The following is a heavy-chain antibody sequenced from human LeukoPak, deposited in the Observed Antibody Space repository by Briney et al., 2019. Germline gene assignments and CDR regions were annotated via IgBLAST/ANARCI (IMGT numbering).Heavy chain of an antibody. V-gene: IGHV4-39*01. CDR1: GASISSRSYY. D-gene: IGHD3-22*01. CDR3: ARLEDSGGYRFGH. CDR2: MYYSGST. Sequence: KPSETLSLTCTVSGASISSRSYYWGWIRQSPGKGLEWIGNMYYSGSTHYSPSLNSRVTISRQTSKNQVSLKLSSVTAADSAVYYCARLEDSGGYRFGHWGQGALVTVSS. J-gene: IGHJ4*02.